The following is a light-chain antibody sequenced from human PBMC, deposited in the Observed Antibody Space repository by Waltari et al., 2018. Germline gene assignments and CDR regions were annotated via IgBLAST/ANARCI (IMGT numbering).Light chain of an antibody. CDR1: QSILFTSNNKNY. Sequence: DIMMTQSPDSLAVSLGGRATINCNVSQSILFTSNNKNYLAWYQQRPGQPPKLLIYWASTRESGVPDRFSGSGSGTDFTLTISSLQTEDVAVYYCQQYYSTPYTFGQGTKLEI. CDR2: WAS. J-gene: IGKJ2*01. CDR3: QQYYSTPYT. V-gene: IGKV4-1*01.